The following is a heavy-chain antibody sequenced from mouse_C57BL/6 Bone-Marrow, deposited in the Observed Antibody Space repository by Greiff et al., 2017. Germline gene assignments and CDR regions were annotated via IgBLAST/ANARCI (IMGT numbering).Heavy chain of an antibody. Sequence: DVQLVESGGGLVQPGGSLSLSCAASGFTFTDYYMSWVRQPPGKALEWLGFIRNKANGYTTEYSASVKGRFTISRDNSQSILYLQMNALRAEDSATYYCARYPHSYYGGYFDVWGTGTTVTVSS. J-gene: IGHJ1*03. D-gene: IGHD3-1*01. CDR2: IRNKANGYTT. V-gene: IGHV7-3*01. CDR3: ARYPHSYYGGYFDV. CDR1: GFTFTDYY.